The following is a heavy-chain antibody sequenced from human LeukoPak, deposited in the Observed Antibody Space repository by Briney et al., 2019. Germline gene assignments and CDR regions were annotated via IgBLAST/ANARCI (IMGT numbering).Heavy chain of an antibody. Sequence: GGSLRLSCAASGFTFSTYDMHWVRQVTGKGLEWVSAIGTGDDTYYLGSVKGRFTISRENAKNVLYLQMNSLRVEDTAFYYCAKDKRRHYTSGPNPDSLHWGQGALVTVSS. CDR3: AKDKRRHYTSGPNPDSLH. CDR1: GFTFSTYD. V-gene: IGHV3-13*01. CDR2: IGTGDDT. D-gene: IGHD6-19*01. J-gene: IGHJ4*02.